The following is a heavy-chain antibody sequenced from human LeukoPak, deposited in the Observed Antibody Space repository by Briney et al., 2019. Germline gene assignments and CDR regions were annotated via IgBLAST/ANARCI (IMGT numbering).Heavy chain of an antibody. V-gene: IGHV4-59*08. CDR1: GGSISSYY. CDR2: IYYSGST. Sequence: PSETLSLTCTVSGGSISSYYWSWIRQPPGKGLEWIGYIYYSGSTNYNPSLKSRVTISVDTSKNQFSLKLSSVTAADTAVYYCARIDSSGWGYFDYWGQGTLVTVSS. J-gene: IGHJ4*02. CDR3: ARIDSSGWGYFDY. D-gene: IGHD6-19*01.